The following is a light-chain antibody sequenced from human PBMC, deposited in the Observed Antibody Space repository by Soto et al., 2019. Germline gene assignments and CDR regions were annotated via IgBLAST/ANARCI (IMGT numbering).Light chain of an antibody. CDR1: RSNVGRNS. Sequence: QSVVTQPPSASQPPGQRVTLSCSGSRSNVGRNSVSWYQHVPGTAPKLLIYSHDQRPSGVPDRISASRSGTAASLAISGLRSEDEAFYYCAAWDDSLNAWVFGGGTKVTVL. CDR3: AAWDDSLNAWV. V-gene: IGLV1-44*01. J-gene: IGLJ3*02. CDR2: SHD.